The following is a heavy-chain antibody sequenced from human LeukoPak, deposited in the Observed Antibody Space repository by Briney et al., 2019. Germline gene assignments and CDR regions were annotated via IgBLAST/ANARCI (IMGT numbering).Heavy chain of an antibody. Sequence: ETLSLTCAVYGGSFSSYYWSWIRQPPGKGLEWIGEINHSGSTNYNPSLKSRVTISVGTSKNQFSLKLSSVTAADTAVYYCASFERGVPAAIPSYWGQGTLVTVSS. CDR1: GGSFSSYY. CDR3: ASFERGVPAAIPSY. J-gene: IGHJ4*02. V-gene: IGHV4-34*01. CDR2: INHSGST. D-gene: IGHD2-2*01.